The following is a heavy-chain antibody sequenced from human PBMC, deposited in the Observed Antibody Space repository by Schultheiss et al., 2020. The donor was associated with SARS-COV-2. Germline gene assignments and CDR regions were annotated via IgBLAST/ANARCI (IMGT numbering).Heavy chain of an antibody. CDR3: AKGGEVPFDY. V-gene: IGHV3-23*01. CDR1: GFTFSSYV. Sequence: GGSLRLSCAASGFTFSSYVMNWVRQAPGKGLEWVSAIIGGGDYTYYADAVKGRFTISRDNSKNTLYLQMNSLRAEDTAVYYCAKGGEVPFDYWGQGTLVTVSS. CDR2: IIGGGDYT. D-gene: IGHD3-16*01. J-gene: IGHJ4*02.